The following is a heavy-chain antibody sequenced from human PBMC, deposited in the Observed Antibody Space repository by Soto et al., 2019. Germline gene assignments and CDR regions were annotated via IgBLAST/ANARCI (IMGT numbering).Heavy chain of an antibody. CDR3: AKDPNSAYVGAFDS. CDR2: IGGSGIIT. D-gene: IGHD1-26*01. Sequence: EVQLLESGGGLVQPGGSLRLSCRASGFSFSSFAMTWVRQAPGKGLEWVSSIGGSGIITYYTDSVKGRFTISRDNSGNTVLLHMDSLRADDTAVYYCAKDPNSAYVGAFDSWGQGTRVSVSS. V-gene: IGHV3-23*01. J-gene: IGHJ4*02. CDR1: GFSFSSFA.